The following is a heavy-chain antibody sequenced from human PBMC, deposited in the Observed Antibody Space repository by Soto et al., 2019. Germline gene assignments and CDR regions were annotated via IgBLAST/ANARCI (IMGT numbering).Heavy chain of an antibody. CDR1: GYTFTNYY. V-gene: IGHV1-69*13. D-gene: IGHD6-13*01. CDR3: AREGSSSWYWFDP. Sequence: SVKVSCKASGYTFTNYYMHWVRQAPGQGLEWMGGIIPIFGTANYAQKFQGRVTITADESTSTAYMELSSLRSEDTAVYYCAREGSSSWYWFDPWGQGTLVTVSS. J-gene: IGHJ5*02. CDR2: IIPIFGTA.